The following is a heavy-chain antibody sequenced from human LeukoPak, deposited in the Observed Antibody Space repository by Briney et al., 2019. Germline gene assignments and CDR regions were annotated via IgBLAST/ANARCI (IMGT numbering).Heavy chain of an antibody. J-gene: IGHJ4*02. CDR2: ISVYNGNT. Sequence: ASVKVSCKASGYTFTSYGISWVRQAPGQGLEWMGWISVYNGNTNYAQKLQGRVTMTTDTSTSTAYMELRSLRSDDTAVYYCARDTLYYYDILTGYYRGLDYWGQGTLVTVSS. CDR3: ARDTLYYYDILTGYYRGLDY. V-gene: IGHV1-18*01. CDR1: GYTFTSYG. D-gene: IGHD3-9*01.